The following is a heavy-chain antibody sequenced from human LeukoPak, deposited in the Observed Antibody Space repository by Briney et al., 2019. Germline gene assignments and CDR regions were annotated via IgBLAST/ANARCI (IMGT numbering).Heavy chain of an antibody. CDR3: ARAERGYSYPRGVDY. J-gene: IGHJ4*02. CDR1: GFTFSSYW. D-gene: IGHD5-18*01. Sequence: PGGSLRLSCAASGFTFSSYWMSWVRQAPGKGLEWVANIKQDGSEKYYVDSVKGRFTISRDNAKNSLYLQMNSLRAEDTAVYYCARAERGYSYPRGVDYWGQGTLVTVSS. CDR2: IKQDGSEK. V-gene: IGHV3-7*01.